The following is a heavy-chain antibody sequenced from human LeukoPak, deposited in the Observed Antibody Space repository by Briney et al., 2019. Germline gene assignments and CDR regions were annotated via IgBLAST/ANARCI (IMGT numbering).Heavy chain of an antibody. J-gene: IGHJ4*02. CDR1: GFTFSSYS. CDR2: INQDGTGK. Sequence: GGSLRLSCAASGFTFSSYSMNWVRESPGKGLEWVASINQDGTGKYYVASVKGRFTISRDNAKKSVWLQMTSLRADDTAVYYCARSLWPEDYWGQGTLVTVSS. V-gene: IGHV3-7*01. D-gene: IGHD3-16*01. CDR3: ARSLWPEDY.